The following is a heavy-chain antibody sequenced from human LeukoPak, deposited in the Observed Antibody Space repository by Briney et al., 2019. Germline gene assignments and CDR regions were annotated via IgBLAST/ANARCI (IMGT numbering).Heavy chain of an antibody. J-gene: IGHJ6*02. Sequence: SETLSITSTETGGSINRNDWSWIGKPPCKEPNHVGYSYYSGSSNYNHSLKIRVTISVDTSKNTFSVKLSSGTAADTVFFFKQKTAYDILTGGVNYYYYGMDVWGQGTTVTVSS. CDR3: QKTAYDILTGGVNYYYYGMDV. D-gene: IGHD3-9*01. CDR2: SYYSGSS. CDR1: GGSINRND. V-gene: IGHV4-59*01.